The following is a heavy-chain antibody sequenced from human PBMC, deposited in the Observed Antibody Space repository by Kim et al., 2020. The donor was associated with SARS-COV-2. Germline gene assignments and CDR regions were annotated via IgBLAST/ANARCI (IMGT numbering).Heavy chain of an antibody. Sequence: GSLSLTCTVSGGSISSYYWSWIRQPPGKGLEYIGYIYYSGSTNYNPSLKSRVTISVDTSKNQFSLKLSSVTAADTAVYYCASMAGTWYFQHWGQGTLVTVSS. J-gene: IGHJ1*01. V-gene: IGHV4-59*13. CDR1: GGSISSYY. CDR3: ASMAGTWYFQH. D-gene: IGHD6-19*01. CDR2: IYYSGST.